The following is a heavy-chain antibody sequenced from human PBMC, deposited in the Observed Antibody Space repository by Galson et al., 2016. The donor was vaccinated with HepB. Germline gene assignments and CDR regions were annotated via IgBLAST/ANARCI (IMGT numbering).Heavy chain of an antibody. CDR3: ARGTLGTVATMAFDY. CDR1: GDSISGEYW. Sequence: SETLSLTCAVSGDSISGEYWWSWVRHFPGKELEWIGEIYQTGTANYNPSFTRRATISVDKSKNQFSLRLDSVTAADTAVYYCARGTLGTVATMAFDYWGQGTLVSVSS. CDR2: IYQTGTA. V-gene: IGHV4-4*02. J-gene: IGHJ4*02. D-gene: IGHD4/OR15-4a*01.